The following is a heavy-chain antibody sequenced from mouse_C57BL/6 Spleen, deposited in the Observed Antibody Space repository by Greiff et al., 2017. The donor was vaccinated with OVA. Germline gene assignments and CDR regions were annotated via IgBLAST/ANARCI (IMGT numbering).Heavy chain of an antibody. CDR1: GYTFTSYW. D-gene: IGHD2-1*01. CDR3: ARYGNYVSYFDY. J-gene: IGHJ2*01. CDR2: IYPGSGST. Sequence: QVHVKQPGAELVKPGASVKMSCKASGYTFTSYWITWVKQRPGQGLEWIGDIYPGSGSTNYNEKFKSKATLTVDTSSSTAYMQLSSLTSEDSAVYYCARYGNYVSYFDYWGQGTTLTVSS. V-gene: IGHV1-55*01.